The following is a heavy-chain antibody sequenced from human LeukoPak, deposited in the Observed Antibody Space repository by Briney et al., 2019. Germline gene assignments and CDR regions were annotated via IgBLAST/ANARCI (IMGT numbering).Heavy chain of an antibody. Sequence: EASVKVSCKASGGTFSSYAISWVRQAPGQGLEWMGGIIPIFGTANYAQKFQGRVTITADESTSTAYMELSSLRSEDTAVYYCARARNEWLWKDNYYYYYTDVWGKGTTVTVSS. V-gene: IGHV1-69*01. D-gene: IGHD5-12*01. CDR1: GGTFSSYA. CDR2: IIPIFGTA. J-gene: IGHJ6*03. CDR3: ARARNEWLWKDNYYYYYTDV.